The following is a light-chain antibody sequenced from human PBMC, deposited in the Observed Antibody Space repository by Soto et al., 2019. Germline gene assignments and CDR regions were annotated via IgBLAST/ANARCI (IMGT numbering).Light chain of an antibody. CDR1: SSDVGGYNY. J-gene: IGLJ3*02. CDR3: CSFAGTYTYWV. V-gene: IGLV2-11*01. CDR2: DVS. Sequence: QSALTQPRSVSGSPGQSVTISCTGTSSDVGGYNYVSWYQQHPGEAPKLMIYDVSERPSGVPDRFFGSKSGNTASLTISGLQAEDEADYYCCSFAGTYTYWVFGGGTKLTVL.